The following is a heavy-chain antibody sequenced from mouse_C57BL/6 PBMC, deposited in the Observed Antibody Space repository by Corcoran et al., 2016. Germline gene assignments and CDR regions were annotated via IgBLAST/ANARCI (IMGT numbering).Heavy chain of an antibody. V-gene: IGHV1-26*01. CDR1: GYTFTDYY. Sequence: EVQLQQSGPELVKPGASVKISCKASGYTFTDYYMNWVKQSHGKSLEWIGDINPNNGGTSYNQKFKGKATLTVDKSSSTAYMELRSLTSEDSAVYYCASMITEAMDYWGQGTSVTVSS. D-gene: IGHD2-4*01. CDR2: INPNNGGT. J-gene: IGHJ4*01. CDR3: ASMITEAMDY.